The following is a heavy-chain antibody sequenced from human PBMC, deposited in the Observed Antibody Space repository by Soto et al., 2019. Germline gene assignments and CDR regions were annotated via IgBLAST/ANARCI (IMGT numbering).Heavy chain of an antibody. CDR3: VKDEGIEAMDV. V-gene: IGHV3-21*01. CDR1: GFTFSRNT. Sequence: GGSLRLSCVTSGFTFSRNTMNWVRQAPGRGLEWVASITSSGSYVYYADSVKGRFSASRDNAKNSLSLQMDSLRPDDTAIYFCVKDEGIEAMDVWGQGTTVTVSS. D-gene: IGHD3-3*02. CDR2: ITSSGSYV. J-gene: IGHJ6*02.